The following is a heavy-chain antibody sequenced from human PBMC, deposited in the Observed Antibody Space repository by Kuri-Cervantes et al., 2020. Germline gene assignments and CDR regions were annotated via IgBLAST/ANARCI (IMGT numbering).Heavy chain of an antibody. CDR1: GFTFSSYG. J-gene: IGHJ6*02. Sequence: GGSLRLSCAASGFTFSSYGMHWVRQAPGKGLEWVAVISYDGSNKYYADSVKGRFTISRDNSKNTLYLQMNSLRAEDTAVYYCAKEVLRYYYYGMDVWGQGTTVTVSS. CDR2: ISYDGSNK. D-gene: IGHD3-3*01. V-gene: IGHV3-30*18. CDR3: AKEVLRYYYYGMDV.